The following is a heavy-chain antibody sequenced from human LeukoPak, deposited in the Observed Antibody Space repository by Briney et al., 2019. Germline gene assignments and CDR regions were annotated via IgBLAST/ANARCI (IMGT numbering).Heavy chain of an antibody. D-gene: IGHD3-22*01. V-gene: IGHV3-15*07. CDR2: IRSNSDGGTI. Sequence: GGSLRLSCATSGFSFYNAWMNWVRQAPGKGLGWVGRIRSNSDGGTIDYAAPVKGRFTLSRDDSKDTLYLQMNSLQTEDTAVYYCATDFYDSTWGQGTLVTVSS. CDR3: ATDFYDST. CDR1: GFSFYNAW. J-gene: IGHJ5*02.